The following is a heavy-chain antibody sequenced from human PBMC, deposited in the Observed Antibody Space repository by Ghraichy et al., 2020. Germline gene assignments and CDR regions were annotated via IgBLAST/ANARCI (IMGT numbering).Heavy chain of an antibody. D-gene: IGHD6-19*01. V-gene: IGHV4-31*03. J-gene: IGHJ3*02. CDR1: GGSISSGGYY. Sequence: SETLSLTCTVSGGSISSGGYYWSWIRQHPGKGLEWTGYIYYSGSTYYNPSLKSRVTISVDTSKNQFSLKLSSVTAADTAVYYCALTVAGAFDIWGQGTMVTVSS. CDR3: ALTVAGAFDI. CDR2: IYYSGST.